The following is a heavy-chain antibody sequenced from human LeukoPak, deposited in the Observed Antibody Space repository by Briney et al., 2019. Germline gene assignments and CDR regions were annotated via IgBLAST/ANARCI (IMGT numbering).Heavy chain of an antibody. J-gene: IGHJ4*02. Sequence: SETLSLTCTVSGGSISPHYWSWIRQPPGKGLEWIGYIYYSGSTNYNPSLKSRVTTSIDRSKDQFSLKLSSVTAADTAVYHCARHYNLAFDYWGQGTLVTVSS. D-gene: IGHD1-14*01. CDR1: GGSISPHY. CDR2: IYYSGST. CDR3: ARHYNLAFDY. V-gene: IGHV4-59*08.